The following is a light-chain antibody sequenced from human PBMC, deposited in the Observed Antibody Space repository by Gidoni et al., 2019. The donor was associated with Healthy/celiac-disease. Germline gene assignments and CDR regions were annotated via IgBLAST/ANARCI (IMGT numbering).Light chain of an antibody. Sequence: QSALTQPASVSGSPGQSITISCTGTSSDVGSYNLVSWYPQHPGKAPKLMIYEGSKRPSGVSNRFSGSKSGNTASLTISGLQAEDEADYYCCSYAGSSRVFGTGTKVTVL. CDR3: CSYAGSSRV. CDR1: SSDVGSYNL. J-gene: IGLJ1*01. CDR2: EGS. V-gene: IGLV2-23*01.